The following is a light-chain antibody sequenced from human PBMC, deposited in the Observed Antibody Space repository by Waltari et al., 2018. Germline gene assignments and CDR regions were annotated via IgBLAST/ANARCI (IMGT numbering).Light chain of an antibody. J-gene: IGKJ4*01. CDR1: QSVLYTSNNKNY. CDR2: WAS. Sequence: DIVMTQSPDSLAVSLGERATINCKSSQSVLYTSNNKNYLAWYQQKPGQPPKLLIYWASTRASGVPERFSGSGSGADFTLSISGLQAEDVAVYYCQQYSSIPLTFGGGTRVEIK. V-gene: IGKV4-1*01. CDR3: QQYSSIPLT.